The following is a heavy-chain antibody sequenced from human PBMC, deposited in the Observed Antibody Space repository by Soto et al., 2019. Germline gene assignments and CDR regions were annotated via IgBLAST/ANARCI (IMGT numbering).Heavy chain of an antibody. CDR2: IYYSGTA. CDR3: ARLIFRGSWLAPNFDS. CDR1: GGPITIGDYY. D-gene: IGHD6-13*01. J-gene: IGHJ4*02. Sequence: SETLSLTCSVSGGPITIGDYYWAWIRQPPGEGLEWIGYIYYSGTAYYNPYLRSRLSISVYTSNNQFSLELTSVTAADTAVYYCARLIFRGSWLAPNFDSWGQGTLVTVSS. V-gene: IGHV4-30-4*01.